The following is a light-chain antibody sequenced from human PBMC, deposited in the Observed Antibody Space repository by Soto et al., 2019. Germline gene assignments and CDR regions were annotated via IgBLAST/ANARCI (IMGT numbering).Light chain of an antibody. CDR1: SSDVGGSDL. CDR2: EGT. V-gene: IGLV2-23*01. J-gene: IGLJ2*01. CDR3: SSYAGGRVI. Sequence: QSALPQPASVSASPGQSITISCTGTSSDVGGSDLVSWYQHYPGKAPKLMIYEGTKRPSGVSNRFSGSKSGNTASLTISGLQAEDEADYYCSSYAGGRVIFGGGTKLTVL.